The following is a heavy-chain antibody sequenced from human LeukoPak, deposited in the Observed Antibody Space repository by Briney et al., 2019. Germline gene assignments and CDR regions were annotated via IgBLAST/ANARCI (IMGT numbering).Heavy chain of an antibody. V-gene: IGHV4-59*12. CDR3: ARTSRYSSGWYLDY. CDR2: IYYSGST. D-gene: IGHD6-19*01. CDR1: GGSISSYY. Sequence: SETLSLTCTVSGGSISSYYWSWIRQPPGKGLEWIGYIYYSGSTNYNPSLKSRVTISVDTSKNQFSLRLSSVTAADTAVYYCARTSRYSSGWYLDYWGQGTLVTVSS. J-gene: IGHJ4*02.